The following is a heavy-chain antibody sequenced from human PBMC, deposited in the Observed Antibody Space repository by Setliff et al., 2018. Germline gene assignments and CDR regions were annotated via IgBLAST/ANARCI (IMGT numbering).Heavy chain of an antibody. V-gene: IGHV3-11*01. CDR1: GFSFSDYY. Sequence: GGSLRLSCAASGFSFSDYYMMWIRQAPGKGLEWVSYISNDAYTIHYADSMKGRLTITRDNSKNSVFLQMNSLRVEDTAVYYCARVHYETSTYSPTLFDHWGQGALVTVSS. CDR2: ISNDAYTI. CDR3: ARVHYETSTYSPTLFDH. J-gene: IGHJ4*02. D-gene: IGHD3-22*01.